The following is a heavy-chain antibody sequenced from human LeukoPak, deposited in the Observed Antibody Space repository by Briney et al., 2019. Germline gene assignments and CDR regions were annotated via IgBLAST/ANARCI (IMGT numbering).Heavy chain of an antibody. CDR3: ARCDGNWFDP. J-gene: IGHJ5*02. CDR2: IYYSGST. CDR1: GGSISSGDYY. Sequence: PSETLSLSCTVSGGSISSGDYYWSWIRQPPGKGLEWIGYIYYSGSTYYNPSLKSRVTISVDTSKNQFSLKLSSVTAADTAAYYCARCDGNWFDPWGQGTLVTVSS. V-gene: IGHV4-30-4*08.